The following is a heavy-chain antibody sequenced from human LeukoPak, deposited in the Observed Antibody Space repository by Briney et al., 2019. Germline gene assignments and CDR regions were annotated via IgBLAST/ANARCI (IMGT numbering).Heavy chain of an antibody. CDR2: IFYSGST. Sequence: SETLSLTCAVYGGSFSGYYWSWIRQPPGKGLEWIGYIFYSGSTNHNPSLKSRVTISVDTSKNQFSLKLSSVTAADTAVYYCARNGAPLDVWGQGTTVTVSS. J-gene: IGHJ6*02. CDR1: GGSFSGYY. D-gene: IGHD4-17*01. CDR3: ARNGAPLDV. V-gene: IGHV4-59*01.